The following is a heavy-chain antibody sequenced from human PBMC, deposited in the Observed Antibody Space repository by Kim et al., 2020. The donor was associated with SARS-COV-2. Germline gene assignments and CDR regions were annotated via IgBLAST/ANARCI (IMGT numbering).Heavy chain of an antibody. Sequence: SETLSLTCTVSGGSISSGDYYWSWIRQPPGKGLEWIGYIYYSGSTYYNPSLKSRVTISVDTSKNQFSLKLSSVTAADTAVYYCARASLGSREWELYAFDIWGQGTMVTVSS. D-gene: IGHD1-26*01. CDR2: IYYSGST. CDR1: GGSISSGDYY. CDR3: ARASLGSREWELYAFDI. V-gene: IGHV4-30-4*01. J-gene: IGHJ3*02.